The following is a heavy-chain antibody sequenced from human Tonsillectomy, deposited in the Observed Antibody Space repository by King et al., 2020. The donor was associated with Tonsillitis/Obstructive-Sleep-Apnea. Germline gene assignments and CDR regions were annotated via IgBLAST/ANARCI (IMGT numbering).Heavy chain of an antibody. CDR2: ISYDGSNK. V-gene: IGHV3-30*18. D-gene: IGHD2-15*01. J-gene: IGHJ4*02. Sequence: VQLVESGGGVVQPGRSLRLSCAASGFTFSSYGMHWVRQAPGKGLEWVAVISYDGSNKYYADSVKGRFTISRDNSKNTLYLQMNSLRDEDTAVYYCAKDIGVMVVAATYFDYWGQGTLVTVSS. CDR1: GFTFSSYG. CDR3: AKDIGVMVVAATYFDY.